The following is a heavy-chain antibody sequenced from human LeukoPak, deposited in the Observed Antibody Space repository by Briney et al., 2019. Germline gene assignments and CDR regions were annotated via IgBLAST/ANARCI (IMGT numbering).Heavy chain of an antibody. Sequence: SETLSLTCTVSGGSISSYYRSWIRQPPGKGLEWIGYIYYSGSTNYNPSLKSRVTISVDTSKNQFSLKLSSVTAADTAVYYCASGLLYSDYFDYWGQGTLVTVSS. CDR3: ASGLLYSDYFDY. V-gene: IGHV4-59*08. J-gene: IGHJ4*02. CDR2: IYYSGST. D-gene: IGHD3-3*01. CDR1: GGSISSYY.